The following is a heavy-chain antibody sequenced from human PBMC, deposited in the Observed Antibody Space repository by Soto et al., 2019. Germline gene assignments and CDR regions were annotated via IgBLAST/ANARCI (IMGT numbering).Heavy chain of an antibody. Sequence: GGSLRLSCAASGFTFSSYGMHWVRQAPGKGLEWVAVISYDGSNKYYADSVKGRFTISRDNSKNTLYLQMNSLRAEDTAVYYCAISPGYNWNDRGYYGMDVWGQGTTVTVSS. V-gene: IGHV3-30*03. J-gene: IGHJ6*02. CDR2: ISYDGSNK. CDR3: AISPGYNWNDRGYYGMDV. D-gene: IGHD1-1*01. CDR1: GFTFSSYG.